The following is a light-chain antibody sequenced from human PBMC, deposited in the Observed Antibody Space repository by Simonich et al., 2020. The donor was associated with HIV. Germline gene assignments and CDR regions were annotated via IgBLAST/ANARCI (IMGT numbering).Light chain of an antibody. Sequence: DIQLTQSPYFLSASVEDRVTINCRASQCISSSLAWYQQKPGKAPKLLIYAASTLQSGVPSRFSGSGSGTEFTLTVSSLQPEDFATYYCQQLNGYPYTFGQGTKLEIK. CDR1: QCISSS. V-gene: IGKV1-9*01. J-gene: IGKJ2*01. CDR2: AAS. CDR3: QQLNGYPYT.